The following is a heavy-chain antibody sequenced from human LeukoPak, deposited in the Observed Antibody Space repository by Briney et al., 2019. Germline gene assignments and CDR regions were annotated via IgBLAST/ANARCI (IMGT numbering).Heavy chain of an antibody. CDR2: IIPIFGTA. V-gene: IGHV1-69*05. CDR3: ARETDRDYDILTGYSY. J-gene: IGHJ4*02. Sequence: SVKVSCKASGGTFSSYAISWVRQAPGQGLEWMGGIIPIFGTANYAQRFQGRVTITTDESTSTAYMELSSLRSEDTAVYYCARETDRDYDILTGYSYWGQGTLVTVSS. CDR1: GGTFSSYA. D-gene: IGHD3-9*01.